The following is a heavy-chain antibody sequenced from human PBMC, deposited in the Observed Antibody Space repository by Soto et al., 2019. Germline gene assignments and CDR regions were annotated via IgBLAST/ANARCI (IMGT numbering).Heavy chain of an antibody. D-gene: IGHD3-10*01. Sequence: QVQLQQWGAGLLKPSETLSLTCAVSGESFSDYFWSWIRQPPGKGLEWIGEIDQTGRTNYNPSLKSRVIRSVDTSKNQCSLNLSSVTAADTAMYYCARGVGSRRDYVLDVWGQGTTVTVS. J-gene: IGHJ6*02. CDR2: IDQTGRT. V-gene: IGHV4-34*01. CDR3: ARGVGSRRDYVLDV. CDR1: GESFSDYF.